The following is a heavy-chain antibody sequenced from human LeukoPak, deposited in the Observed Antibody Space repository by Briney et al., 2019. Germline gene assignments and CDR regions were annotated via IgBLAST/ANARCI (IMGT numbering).Heavy chain of an antibody. CDR2: ISWNSGSI. CDR1: GFTFDDYA. D-gene: IGHD2-15*01. Sequence: GGSLRLSCAASGFTFDDYAMHWVRQAPGKGLEWVSGISWNSGSIGYADSVKGRFTISRDNAKNSLYLQMNSLRAEDTALYYCAKDAAGYCSGGSCYPNWFDPWGQGTLVTVSS. V-gene: IGHV3-9*01. CDR3: AKDAAGYCSGGSCYPNWFDP. J-gene: IGHJ5*02.